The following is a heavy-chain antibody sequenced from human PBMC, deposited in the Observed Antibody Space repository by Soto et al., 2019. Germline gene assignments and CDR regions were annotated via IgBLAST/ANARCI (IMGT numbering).Heavy chain of an antibody. J-gene: IGHJ5*02. CDR3: ARDYLAPRPGWFDP. CDR1: GYAFNTYG. Sequence: ASVKVSCKASGYAFNTYGISWVRQAPGQRLEWMGWISAYDGSTKDVQKFQGRVTMSTDTSTGTAYMELRSLRSDDTAVYYCARDYLAPRPGWFDPWGQGTLVTVSS. V-gene: IGHV1-18*01. CDR2: ISAYDGST. D-gene: IGHD6-6*01.